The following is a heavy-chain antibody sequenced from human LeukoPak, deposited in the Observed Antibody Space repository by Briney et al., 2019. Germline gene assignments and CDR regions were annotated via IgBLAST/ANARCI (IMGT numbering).Heavy chain of an antibody. Sequence: SETLSLTCTVSGGSISSYYWSWIRQPPGKGLEWIGYIYYSGSTNYNPSLKSRVTISVDTSKNQFSLKLSSVTAADTAVYYCARVSGSYGDYFDYWGQGTLVTVSS. CDR3: ARVSGSYGDYFDY. V-gene: IGHV4-59*01. CDR1: GGSISSYY. CDR2: IYYSGST. J-gene: IGHJ4*02. D-gene: IGHD1-26*01.